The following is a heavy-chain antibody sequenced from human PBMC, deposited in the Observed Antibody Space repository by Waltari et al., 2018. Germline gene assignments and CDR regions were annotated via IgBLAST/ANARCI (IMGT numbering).Heavy chain of an antibody. V-gene: IGHV4-34*01. D-gene: IGHD1-26*01. CDR3: ARHALSGDDY. J-gene: IGHJ4*02. Sequence: QVQLQQWGAGLLKPSETLSLTCAVYGGSFSGYYWRWIRQPPGKGLEWIGSVYVTGRTSNNPSLKSRVSMSIDTTKNEFSLNLTSVTVADTAVYFCARHALSGDDYWGQGTLVTVSS. CDR1: GGSFSGYY. CDR2: VYVTGRT.